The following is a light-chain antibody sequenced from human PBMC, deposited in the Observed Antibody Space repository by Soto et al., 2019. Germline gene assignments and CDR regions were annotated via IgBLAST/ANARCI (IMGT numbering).Light chain of an antibody. CDR1: QSVNSNY. CDR2: DAS. CDR3: QQYGSSPWT. V-gene: IGKV3-20*01. J-gene: IGKJ1*01. Sequence: ENVLTQSPGTLSLSPGERATLSCRASQSVNSNYIAWYHQKPGQAPRLLIYDASSRATGIPDRFSGSGSGTDFTLTISGLEPEDFAVYHCQQYGSSPWTFGQGTKVDIK.